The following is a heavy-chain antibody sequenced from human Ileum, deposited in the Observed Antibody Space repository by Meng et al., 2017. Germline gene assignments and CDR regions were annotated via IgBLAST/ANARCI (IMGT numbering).Heavy chain of an antibody. J-gene: IGHJ4*02. CDR1: GFTFSSYW. V-gene: IGHV3-74*01. Sequence: GESLKISCAASGFTFSSYWMHWVRQAPGKGLVWVSRINSDGSTTSYADSVKGRFTISRDNAQNTLYLQLNSLRAEDAAMYYCARSRYSVGLDYWGQGTLLTVSS. D-gene: IGHD6-13*01. CDR3: ARSRYSVGLDY. CDR2: INSDGSTT.